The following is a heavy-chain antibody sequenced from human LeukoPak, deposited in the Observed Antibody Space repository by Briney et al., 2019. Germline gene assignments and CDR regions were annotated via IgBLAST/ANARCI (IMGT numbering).Heavy chain of an antibody. CDR1: GFTFSSYS. CDR3: ARDGNYCSGGSCYNPHYYGMDV. V-gene: IGHV3-48*01. D-gene: IGHD2-15*01. J-gene: IGHJ6*02. CDR2: ISSSSSTI. Sequence: GGSLRLSCAASGFTFSSYSMNWVRQAPGKGLEWVSYISSSSSTIYYADSVKGRFTISRDNAKNSLYLQMNSLRAEDKAVYYCARDGNYCSGGSCYNPHYYGMDVWGQGTTVTVSS.